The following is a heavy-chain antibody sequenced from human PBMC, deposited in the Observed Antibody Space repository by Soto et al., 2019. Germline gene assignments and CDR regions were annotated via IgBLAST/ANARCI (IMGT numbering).Heavy chain of an antibody. CDR1: GYFFTAYG. CDR3: ARDFGSDLSAPGAGFDY. J-gene: IGHJ4*02. Sequence: ASVKVSCKASGYFFTAYGISWVRQAPGQGLEWMGWISPYNGHTKYAQSFQGRVTMTTDTSTYTAYMELRSLRSDDPAVYYCARDFGSDLSAPGAGFDYWGQGTVVTVSS. D-gene: IGHD3-3*01. CDR2: ISPYNGHT. V-gene: IGHV1-18*04.